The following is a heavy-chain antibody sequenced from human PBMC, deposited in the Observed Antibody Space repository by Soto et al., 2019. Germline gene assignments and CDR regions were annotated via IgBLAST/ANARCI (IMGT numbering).Heavy chain of an antibody. V-gene: IGHV3-21*01. CDR2: ISSSSSYI. D-gene: IGHD5-12*01. J-gene: IGHJ6*02. CDR3: ARDPSGYDSYHYCVMAL. Sequence: GGSLRLCCAASGFTFSSYSMNWVRQAPGKGLEWVSSISSSSSYIYYADSVKGRFTISRDNAKNSLYLQMNSLRAEDTDVYYCARDPSGYDSYHYCVMALWCQRTTVTVSS. CDR1: GFTFSSYS.